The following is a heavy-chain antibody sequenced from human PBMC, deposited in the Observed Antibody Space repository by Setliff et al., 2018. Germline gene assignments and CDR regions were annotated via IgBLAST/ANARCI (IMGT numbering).Heavy chain of an antibody. CDR2: ISDDGNKK. J-gene: IGHJ3*02. CDR1: GFTFRTYP. D-gene: IGHD1-26*01. V-gene: IGHV3-30*04. Sequence: GSLRLSCAASGFTFRTYPMHWVRQAPGKGLEWVAVISDDGNKKDYADSVKGRFTISRDTSKNTLYLQMNSLRTEDTAVYYCAREVVGAPSTFDIWGQGTMVTVSS. CDR3: AREVVGAPSTFDI.